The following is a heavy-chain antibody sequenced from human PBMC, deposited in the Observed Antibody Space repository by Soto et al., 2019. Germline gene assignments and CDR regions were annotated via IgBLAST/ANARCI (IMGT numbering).Heavy chain of an antibody. J-gene: IGHJ3*02. CDR3: TRDSYYDSSGYYDAFDI. D-gene: IGHD3-22*01. CDR2: IRSKAYGGTT. CDR1: GFTFGDYA. V-gene: IGHV3-49*04. Sequence: PGGSLRLSCAASGFTFGDYAMSWVRQAPGKGLEWVGFIRSKAYGGTTEYAASVKGRFTISRDDSKSIAYLQMNSLKTEDTAVYYCTRDSYYDSSGYYDAFDIWGQGTMVTVSS.